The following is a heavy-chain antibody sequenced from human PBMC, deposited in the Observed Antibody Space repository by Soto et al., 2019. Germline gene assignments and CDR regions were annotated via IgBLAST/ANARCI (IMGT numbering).Heavy chain of an antibody. Sequence: QVQLQQWGAGLLKPSETLSLTCAVYGGSFSGYYWSWIRQSPGKGLEWIGEINHSGSTNYNPSLKSRVTISVDTSKNQFSLKLSSVTAADTAVYYCARYRYCSGGSCYSGTRWFDPWGQGTLVTASS. CDR1: GGSFSGYY. D-gene: IGHD2-15*01. CDR2: INHSGST. CDR3: ARYRYCSGGSCYSGTRWFDP. J-gene: IGHJ5*02. V-gene: IGHV4-34*01.